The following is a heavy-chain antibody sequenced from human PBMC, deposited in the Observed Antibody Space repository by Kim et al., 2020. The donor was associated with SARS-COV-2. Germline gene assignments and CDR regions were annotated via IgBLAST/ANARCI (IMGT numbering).Heavy chain of an antibody. CDR3: AKRHCSGGTCDSVDY. V-gene: IGHV3-23*01. Sequence: GGSLRLSCAASGFTFRSHAMNWVRQAPGKGLEWVSGISGSGGTTNYADSVTGRFTISRDKSKNTLYLQMNSLRAEDTAVYYCAKRHCSGGTCDSVDYWGQRTLGTFFS. D-gene: IGHD2-15*01. CDR2: ISGSGGTT. J-gene: IGHJ4*02. CDR1: GFTFRSHA.